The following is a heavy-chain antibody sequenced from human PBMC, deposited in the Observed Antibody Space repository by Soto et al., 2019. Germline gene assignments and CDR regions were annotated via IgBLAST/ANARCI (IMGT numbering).Heavy chain of an antibody. CDR1: GYTFTSYA. V-gene: IGHV1-3*01. CDR2: INAGNGNT. CDR3: ASEYSGYDLGYYYYMEV. Sequence: QVQLVQSGAAVKKPGASVKVSCKASGYTFTSYAMHWVRQAPGQRLEWRGWINAGNGNTKYSQKCQGRVTITRDTAASTAYMELRSLRSEDTSVYYCASEYSGYDLGYYYYMEVWGKGTTVTVSS. J-gene: IGHJ6*03. D-gene: IGHD5-12*01.